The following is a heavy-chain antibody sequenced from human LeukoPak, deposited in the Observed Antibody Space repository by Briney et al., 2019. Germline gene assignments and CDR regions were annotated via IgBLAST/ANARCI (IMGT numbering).Heavy chain of an antibody. CDR2: IYYSGST. CDR3: ARHDCGGDCRLDY. D-gene: IGHD2-21*02. V-gene: IGHV4-39*01. CDR1: GGSISSSSYY. Sequence: SETLSLTCTVSGGSISSSSYYWGWIRQPPGKGLEWIGSIYYSGSTYYNPSLKSRVTISVDTSKNQFSLKLSSVTAADTAVYYCARHDCGGDCRLDYWGQGTLVTVSS. J-gene: IGHJ4*02.